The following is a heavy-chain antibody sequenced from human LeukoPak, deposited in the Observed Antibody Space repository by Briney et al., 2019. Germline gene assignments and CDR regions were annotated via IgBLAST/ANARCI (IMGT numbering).Heavy chain of an antibody. CDR2: ISSSSSYI. J-gene: IGHJ3*02. V-gene: IGHV3-21*01. Sequence: GGSLRLSCAASGFTFSSYEMNWVRQAPGKGLEWVSSISSSSSYIYYADSVEGRFTISRDNAKNSLYLQMNSLRAEDTAVYYCARGGIVVARGGAFDIWGQGTMVTVSS. D-gene: IGHD2-2*01. CDR1: GFTFSSYE. CDR3: ARGGIVVARGGAFDI.